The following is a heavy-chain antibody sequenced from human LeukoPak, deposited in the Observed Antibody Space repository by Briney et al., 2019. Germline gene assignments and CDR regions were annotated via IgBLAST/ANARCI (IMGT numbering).Heavy chain of an antibody. Sequence: SETLSLTCTVSGGSISSYYWSWIRQPAGKGLEWIGRIYTSGSTNYNPSLKRRVTMSVDTSKNQFSLKLSSVTAADTAVYYCARDSSGQWLVRGLGYYYYGMDVWGQGTTVTVSS. CDR2: IYTSGST. D-gene: IGHD6-19*01. CDR1: GGSISSYY. CDR3: ARDSSGQWLVRGLGYYYYGMDV. J-gene: IGHJ6*02. V-gene: IGHV4-4*07.